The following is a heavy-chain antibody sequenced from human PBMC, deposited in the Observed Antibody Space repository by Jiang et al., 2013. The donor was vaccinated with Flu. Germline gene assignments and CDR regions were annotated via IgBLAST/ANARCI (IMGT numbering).Heavy chain of an antibody. CDR2: IRSKAYGGTT. CDR1: GFTFGDYA. CDR3: TRGRGYSGYDSDY. D-gene: IGHD5-12*01. Sequence: SLRLSCTASGFTFGDYAMSWFRQAPGKGLEWVGFIRSKAYGGTTEYAASVKGRFTISRDDSKSIAYLQMNSLKTEDTAVYYCTRGRGYSGYDSDYWGQGTLVTVSS. V-gene: IGHV3-49*03. J-gene: IGHJ4*02.